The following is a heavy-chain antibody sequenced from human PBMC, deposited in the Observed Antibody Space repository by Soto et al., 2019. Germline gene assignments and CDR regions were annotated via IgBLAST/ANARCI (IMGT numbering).Heavy chain of an antibody. Sequence: GGSLRLSCAASGFNFDDYAMHWVRQAPGKGLEWVSGISWNSGSIGYADSVKGRFTISRDNAKNSLYLQMNSLRAEDTALYYCAKDRDGGSFDIWGQGTMVTVSS. D-gene: IGHD2-15*01. CDR2: ISWNSGSI. CDR3: AKDRDGGSFDI. V-gene: IGHV3-9*01. J-gene: IGHJ3*02. CDR1: GFNFDDYA.